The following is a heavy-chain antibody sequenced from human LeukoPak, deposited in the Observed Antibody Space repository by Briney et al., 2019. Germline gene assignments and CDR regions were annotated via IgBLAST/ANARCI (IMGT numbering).Heavy chain of an antibody. Sequence: GSLRLSCAASGFTFSSYGMSWIRQPPGKGLEWIGYIYSSGSTNYNPSLKSRVTISVDTSKNQFSLKLSSVTAADTAVYYCARVTISYYDSSGYSAAFDYWGQGTLVTVSS. V-gene: IGHV4-59*01. J-gene: IGHJ4*02. CDR2: IYSSGST. D-gene: IGHD3-22*01. CDR1: GFTFSSYG. CDR3: ARVTISYYDSSGYSAAFDY.